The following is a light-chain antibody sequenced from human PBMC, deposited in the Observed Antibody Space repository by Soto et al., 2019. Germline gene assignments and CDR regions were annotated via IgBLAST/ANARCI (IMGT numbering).Light chain of an antibody. Sequence: EIVLTQSPAAMSLSPGERATLSCSASQSVSRYFAWYQQKPGQAPRPLIYDASTRATGIPARFSGSWSGTTFTPTNISLDPEDFVVSYCQPRSNWPPYTFGQGTKLEIK. J-gene: IGKJ2*01. CDR2: DAS. CDR3: QPRSNWPPYT. CDR1: QSVSRY. V-gene: IGKV3-11*01.